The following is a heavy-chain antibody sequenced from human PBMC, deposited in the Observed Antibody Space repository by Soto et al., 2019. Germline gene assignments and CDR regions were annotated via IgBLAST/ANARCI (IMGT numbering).Heavy chain of an antibody. J-gene: IGHJ4*01. D-gene: IGHD3-10*01. V-gene: IGHV4-34*01. CDR2: INHSAST. Sequence: SSETLSLTCAVYGGCFGGYYWSWIRQPPGKGLEWIGEINHSASTNYNPSLKSRVTISVDTSKNQFSLKLSSMTAADTAVYFCARDHMGSLDYWGHGTLVTVSS. CDR1: GGCFGGYY. CDR3: ARDHMGSLDY.